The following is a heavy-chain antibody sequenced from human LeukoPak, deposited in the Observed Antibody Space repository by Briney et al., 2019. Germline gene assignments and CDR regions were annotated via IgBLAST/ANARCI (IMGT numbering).Heavy chain of an antibody. CDR3: AKGTYCSSTSCYSFNYFDY. V-gene: IGHV3-23*01. J-gene: IGHJ4*02. CDR2: ISGSGGST. CDR1: GFTFSSYA. Sequence: GGSLRLSCAASGFTFSSYAMSWVRQAPGKGLEWVSAISGSGGSTYYADSVKGRFTISRDNSKNTLYLQMNSLRAEDTAVYYCAKGTYCSSTSCYSFNYFDYWDQGTLVTVSS. D-gene: IGHD2-2*02.